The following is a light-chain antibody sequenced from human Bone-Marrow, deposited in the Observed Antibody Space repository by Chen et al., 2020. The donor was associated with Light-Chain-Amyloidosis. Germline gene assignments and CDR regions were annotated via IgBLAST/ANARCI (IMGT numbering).Light chain of an antibody. CDR3: QSADSSGTYEVI. J-gene: IGLJ2*01. CDR1: DLPTKY. V-gene: IGLV3-25*03. CDR2: RDT. Sequence: SYELTQPPSVSVSPGQTARITCSGDDLPTKYAYWYQQKPGQAPVLVIHRDTERPSGISERFSGSSSGTKATLTISGVQAEDEADDHCQSADSSGTYEVIFGGGTKLTVL.